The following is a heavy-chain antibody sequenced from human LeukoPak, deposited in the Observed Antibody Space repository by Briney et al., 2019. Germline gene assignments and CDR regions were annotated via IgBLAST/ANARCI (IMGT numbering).Heavy chain of an antibody. CDR1: GGSIRSGAYS. Sequence: SQTLSLTCTVSGGSIRSGAYSWSWIRQPPGKGLEWIGYIYYSGSTYYNPSLKTRVSISLDTSKNQISLKLSSVTAADTAVYYCAKGAVAGTSYYYYYYMDVWGKGTTVTISS. CDR2: IYYSGST. V-gene: IGHV4-30-4*07. D-gene: IGHD6-19*01. CDR3: AKGAVAGTSYYYYYYMDV. J-gene: IGHJ6*03.